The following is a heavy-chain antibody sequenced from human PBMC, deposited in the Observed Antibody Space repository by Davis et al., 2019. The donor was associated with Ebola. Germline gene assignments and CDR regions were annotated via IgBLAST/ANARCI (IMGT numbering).Heavy chain of an antibody. CDR3: ARDFDRVRE. CDR2: ISPDGGRT. J-gene: IGHJ4*02. Sequence: HTGGSLRLSCAASGFTFSGYWAHWVRQAPGKGPVWVSRISPDGGRTGYADSVKGRFTISRDNAKNTLYLQMNSLKAEDTAVYYCARDFDRVREWGQGTLVTVSS. V-gene: IGHV3-74*01. D-gene: IGHD3-22*01. CDR1: GFTFSGYW.